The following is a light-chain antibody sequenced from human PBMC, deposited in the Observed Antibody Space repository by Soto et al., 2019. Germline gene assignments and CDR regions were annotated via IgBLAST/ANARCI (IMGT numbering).Light chain of an antibody. Sequence: EIVLTQSPGTLSLSPGERATLSCRARQSVSSSYLAWYQQKPGQAPRLLIYGASSRATGIPDRFSGSGSGTDFTLTISRLEPEDFAVSYCQQYGSSPYTFGQGTKLDIK. CDR2: GAS. CDR1: QSVSSSY. J-gene: IGKJ2*01. CDR3: QQYGSSPYT. V-gene: IGKV3-20*01.